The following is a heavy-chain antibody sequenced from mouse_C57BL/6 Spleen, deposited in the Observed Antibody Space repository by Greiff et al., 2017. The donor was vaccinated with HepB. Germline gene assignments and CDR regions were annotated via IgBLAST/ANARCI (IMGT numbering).Heavy chain of an antibody. CDR3: AREAYYSNSDDAMDY. CDR1: GYTFTSYW. D-gene: IGHD2-5*01. Sequence: VQLQQSGAELVKPGASVKMSCKASGYTFTSYWITWVKQRPGQGLEWIGDVYPGSGSTNYNEKFNTKATLTVDTSSSTAYMQLSSLSSEDSAVYCCAREAYYSNSDDAMDYWGQGTSVAVSS. V-gene: IGHV1-55*01. CDR2: VYPGSGST. J-gene: IGHJ4*01.